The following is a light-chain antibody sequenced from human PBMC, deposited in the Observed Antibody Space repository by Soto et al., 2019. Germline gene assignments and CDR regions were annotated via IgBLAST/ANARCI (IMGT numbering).Light chain of an antibody. J-gene: IGLJ1*01. Sequence: QPVLTQPPSESGTPGQRVTISCSGRSSNIGSNTVNWYQQLPGTAPKLLIYRNDQRPSGVPDRFSGSKSGTSASLAISGLQSEDEADYYCAAWDDSLNGYVFGTGTELTVL. CDR2: RND. CDR1: SSNIGSNT. V-gene: IGLV1-44*01. CDR3: AAWDDSLNGYV.